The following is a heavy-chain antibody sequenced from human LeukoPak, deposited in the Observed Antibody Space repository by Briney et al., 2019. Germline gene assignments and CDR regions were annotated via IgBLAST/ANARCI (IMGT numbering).Heavy chain of an antibody. CDR1: AGSISSGGYY. CDR3: ARDDHRMYYFDY. D-gene: IGHD1-14*01. CDR2: IYYSGST. J-gene: IGHJ4*02. Sequence: SETLSLTCTFSAGSISSGGYYWSWIRQHPGTSLAWIGYIYYSGSTYYNPSLKSRVTISVDTSKNQFSLKLSSVTAADTAVYYCARDDHRMYYFDYWGQGTLVTVSS. V-gene: IGHV4-31*03.